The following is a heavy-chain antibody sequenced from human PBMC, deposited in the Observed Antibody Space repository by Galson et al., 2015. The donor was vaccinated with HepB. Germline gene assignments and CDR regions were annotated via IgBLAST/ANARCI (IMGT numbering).Heavy chain of an antibody. D-gene: IGHD2-2*01. CDR2: INHSGST. J-gene: IGHJ4*02. V-gene: IGHV4-34*01. CDR3: ARGPPSILFLKLAAGVVPAADLLSPFDY. CDR1: GGSFSGYY. Sequence: ETLSLTCAVYGGSFSGYYWSWIRQPPGKGLEWIGEINHSGSTNYNPSLKSRVAISVDTSKNQFSLKLSSVTAADTAVYYCARGPPSILFLKLAAGVVPAADLLSPFDYWGQGTLVTVSS.